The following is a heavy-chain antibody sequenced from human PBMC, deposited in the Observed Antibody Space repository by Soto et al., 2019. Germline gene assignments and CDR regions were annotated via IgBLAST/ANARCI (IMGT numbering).Heavy chain of an antibody. CDR1: GYTFRAYS. D-gene: IGHD4-4*01. CDR2: INGVNGNT. Sequence: QVQVVQSGAAVNKPGASVQVSCKASGYTFRAYSMNWVRQAPGQRLEWMGWINGVNGNTEYSQTFQGRVTITRDTSASIAYMELSSLRPEDTAVYYCARGSNAGLDYWGQGTLVTVSS. CDR3: ARGSNAGLDY. V-gene: IGHV1-3*01. J-gene: IGHJ4*02.